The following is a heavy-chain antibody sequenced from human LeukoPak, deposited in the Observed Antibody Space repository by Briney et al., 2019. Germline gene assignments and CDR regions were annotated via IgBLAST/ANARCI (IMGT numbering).Heavy chain of an antibody. CDR2: ISSSSSTI. Sequence: PGGSLRLSCAASGFTFSSYGVDWVRQAPGKGLEWVSYISSSSSTIYYADSVKGRFTISRDNAKNSLYLQMNSLRDEDTAVYYCGREVVNDSWGQGTRVTVSS. CDR3: GREVVNDS. CDR1: GFTFSSYG. V-gene: IGHV3-48*02. J-gene: IGHJ4*02.